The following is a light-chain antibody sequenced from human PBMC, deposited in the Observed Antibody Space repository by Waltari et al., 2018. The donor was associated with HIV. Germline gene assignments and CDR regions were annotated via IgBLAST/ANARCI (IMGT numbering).Light chain of an antibody. CDR1: SSNLGSNT. V-gene: IGLV1-44*01. Sequence: QSVLTQPPSASGTPGQRVTISCSGSSSNLGSNTVTWYQQHPGTAPKLLTYSNNQRPSGVPDRFSGSKSGTSASLAISGLQSEDEADYYCAAWDDSLNGYVFGTGTKVTVL. CDR2: SNN. J-gene: IGLJ1*01. CDR3: AAWDDSLNGYV.